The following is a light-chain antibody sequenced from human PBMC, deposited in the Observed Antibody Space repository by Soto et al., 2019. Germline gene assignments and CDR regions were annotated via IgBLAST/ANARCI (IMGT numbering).Light chain of an antibody. Sequence: SVGDRVTITCQASQDISNYLHWFQQKPGKAPQLLIFDVSNLQTGVPSRFSGGGSGTDFTFTISSLQPEDIATYYCQQYDNLPLTFGGGTKVDIK. CDR1: QDISNY. CDR3: QQYDNLPLT. V-gene: IGKV1-33*01. CDR2: DVS. J-gene: IGKJ4*01.